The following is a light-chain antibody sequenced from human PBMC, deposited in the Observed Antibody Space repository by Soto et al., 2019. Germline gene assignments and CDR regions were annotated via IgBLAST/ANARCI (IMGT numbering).Light chain of an antibody. V-gene: IGKV3-20*01. CDR3: QQYGSLPKT. CDR2: DAS. CDR1: QSVSRRN. Sequence: EIVLTQSPGTLSLSPGERATLSCRASQSVSRRNLAWYQQRPGQAPRLLIYDASSRATGIPDRFSGSGSGTDFTLTISRLEPEDFAVYYCQQYGSLPKTFGQGTKVDIK. J-gene: IGKJ1*01.